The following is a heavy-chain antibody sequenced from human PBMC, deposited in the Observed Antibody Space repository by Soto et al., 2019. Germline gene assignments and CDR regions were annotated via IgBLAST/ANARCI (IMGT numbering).Heavy chain of an antibody. CDR3: ARGAIFGVASDY. D-gene: IGHD3-3*01. CDR2: VSAYNGNT. CDR1: GYTFTSYG. J-gene: IGHJ4*02. V-gene: IGHV1-18*01. Sequence: DSVKIDCKASGYTFTSYGMSGVRQAPGQGLEWMGWVSAYNGNTNYAQKLQGRVTMTTDTSTSTAYMELRSLRSDDTAVYYCARGAIFGVASDYWGQGTLVTVSS.